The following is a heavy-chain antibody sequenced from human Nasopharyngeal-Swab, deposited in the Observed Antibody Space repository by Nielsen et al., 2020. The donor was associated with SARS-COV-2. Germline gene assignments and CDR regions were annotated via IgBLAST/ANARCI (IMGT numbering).Heavy chain of an antibody. CDR3: ASTPLDSSGYYYAFHY. Sequence: GGSLRLSCAASGFTFSSSAMHRVRQAPGKGLEWVAVISYDGSNKYYADSVKGRFTISRDISKNTLYLQMNSLRAEDTAVFYCASTPLDSSGYYYAFHYWGRGTLVTVSS. V-gene: IGHV3-30-3*01. J-gene: IGHJ4*02. CDR2: ISYDGSNK. D-gene: IGHD3-22*01. CDR1: GFTFSSSA.